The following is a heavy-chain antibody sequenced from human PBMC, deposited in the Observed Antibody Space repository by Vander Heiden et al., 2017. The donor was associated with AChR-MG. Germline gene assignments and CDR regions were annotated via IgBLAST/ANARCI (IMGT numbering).Heavy chain of an antibody. CDR3: AVGRPGITGTISVFDY. CDR2: IIPIFGTA. J-gene: IGHJ4*02. V-gene: IGHV1-69*01. Sequence: QVQLVQSGTEVKKPGSSVKVSCQASGGPFRSYAISWVRQAPGQGLEWMGGIIPIFGTANYAQKFQGRVTITADESTSTAYMELSSLRSEDTAVYYCAVGRPGITGTISVFDYWGQGTLVTVSS. D-gene: IGHD1-7*01. CDR1: GGPFRSYA.